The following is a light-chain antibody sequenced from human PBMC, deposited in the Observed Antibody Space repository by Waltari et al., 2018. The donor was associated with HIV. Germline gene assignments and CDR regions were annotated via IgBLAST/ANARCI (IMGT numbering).Light chain of an antibody. V-gene: IGLV1-47*01. CDR2: RNI. J-gene: IGLJ3*02. Sequence: QSVLTQPPSASGTPGQRVTISCSGSSSNIGSNYVYWYQQLPGTAPKLLIYRNILRPSRFPDRVSGSQSGPSASLAISGLRSESEAEYYCAAWADSLSGPVSGGGTNLSVL. CDR1: SSNIGSNY. CDR3: AAWADSLSGPV.